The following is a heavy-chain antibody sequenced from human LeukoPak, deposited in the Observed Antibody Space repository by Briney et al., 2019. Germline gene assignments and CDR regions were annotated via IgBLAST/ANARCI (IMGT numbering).Heavy chain of an antibody. CDR1: GFTFSSYA. CDR2: ISGSGGST. V-gene: IGHV3-23*01. J-gene: IGHJ4*02. Sequence: TGGSLRLSCAASGFTFSSYAMSWVRQAPGKGLEWVSAISGSGGSTYYADSVKGRFTISRDNSKNTLYLQMNSLRAEDTAVYYCAKDLAAHSWSSGYYSPFDYWGQGTLVTVSS. CDR3: AKDLAAHSWSSGYYSPFDY. D-gene: IGHD3-22*01.